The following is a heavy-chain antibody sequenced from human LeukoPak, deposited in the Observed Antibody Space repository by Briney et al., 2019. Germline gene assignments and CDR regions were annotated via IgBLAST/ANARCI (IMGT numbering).Heavy chain of an antibody. CDR2: INPSGGST. CDR3: VWAADLVRLDYYYDMDV. D-gene: IGHD3-10*01. CDR1: GYTFTSYY. J-gene: IGHJ6*02. V-gene: IGHV1-46*01. Sequence: ASVKVSCKASGYTFTSYYMHWVRQSPGQGLEWMGIINPSGGSTSYAQKFQGRVTMTSDTSTSTDYMELSSLSSEGADVYYLVWAADLVRLDYYYDMDVWGQGTTVTVSS.